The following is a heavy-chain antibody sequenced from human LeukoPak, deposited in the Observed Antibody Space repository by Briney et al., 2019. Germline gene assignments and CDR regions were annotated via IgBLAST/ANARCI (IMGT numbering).Heavy chain of an antibody. CDR3: ATPLYSYGSPFDY. D-gene: IGHD5-18*01. CDR1: GGTFSSYA. V-gene: IGHV1-69*13. J-gene: IGHJ4*02. Sequence: SVKVSCKASGGTFSSYAISWVRQAPGQGLEWIGGIIPIFGTANYAQKFQGRVTITADESTSTAYMELSSLRSEDTAVYYCATPLYSYGSPFDYWGQGTLVTVSS. CDR2: IIPIFGTA.